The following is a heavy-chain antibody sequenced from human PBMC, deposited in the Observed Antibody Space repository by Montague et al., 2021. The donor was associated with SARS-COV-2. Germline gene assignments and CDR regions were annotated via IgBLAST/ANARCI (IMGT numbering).Heavy chain of an antibody. J-gene: IGHJ4*02. CDR3: ARAQNTCFIANCVNYFEV. CDR1: GGSISSYY. CDR2: VHYTGST. D-gene: IGHD1-1*01. V-gene: IGHV4-59*01. Sequence: SETLSLTCEVSGGSISSYYWSWIRQSPGEGLEWIGYVHYTGSTKYNPSLKTRVTLSLDTPKNHFSLKLSSVTAADTAVYYCARAQNTCFIANCVNYFEVWGLGALVTVSS.